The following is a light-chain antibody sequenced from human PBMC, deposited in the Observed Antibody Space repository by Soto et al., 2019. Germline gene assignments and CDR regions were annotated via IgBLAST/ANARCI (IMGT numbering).Light chain of an antibody. J-gene: IGKJ1*01. CDR2: DTS. CDR3: QQRTNATWR. Sequence: EIVLTQSPATLSLSPGERATLSCRASQSVGSYFAWYQQKPGQTPRLLIYDTSYRATGIPARFSGSGSGTDFALTISGLEPEDFAVYYCQQRTNATWRFSQGTKV. V-gene: IGKV3-11*01. CDR1: QSVGSY.